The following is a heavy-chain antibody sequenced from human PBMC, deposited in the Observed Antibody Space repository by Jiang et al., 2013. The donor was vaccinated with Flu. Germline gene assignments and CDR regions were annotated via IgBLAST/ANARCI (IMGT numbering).Heavy chain of an antibody. D-gene: IGHD1-1*01. CDR1: GFSLSTSGVG. V-gene: IGHV2-5*02. CDR2: IYWDDDK. J-gene: IGHJ6*02. Sequence: KPTQTLTLTCTFSGFSLSTSGVGVGWIRQPPGKALEWLALIYWDDDKRYSPSLKSRLTITKDTSKNQVVLTMTNMDPVDTATYYCAHRTGENPQLLYGMDVWGQGTTVTVSS. CDR3: AHRTGENPQLLYGMDV.